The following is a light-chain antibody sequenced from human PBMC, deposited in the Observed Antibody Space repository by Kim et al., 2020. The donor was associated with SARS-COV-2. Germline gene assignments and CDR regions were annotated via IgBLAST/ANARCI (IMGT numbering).Light chain of an antibody. J-gene: IGKJ1*01. Sequence: VSPGERATPSCRASESVSSTLAWYQQRPGQAPRLLMFAASTRAAGIPARFSGSGSGTEFTLTISSLQSEDLAVYYCHQYHNWPRTFGQGTKVDIK. V-gene: IGKV3-15*01. CDR2: AAS. CDR1: ESVSST. CDR3: HQYHNWPRT.